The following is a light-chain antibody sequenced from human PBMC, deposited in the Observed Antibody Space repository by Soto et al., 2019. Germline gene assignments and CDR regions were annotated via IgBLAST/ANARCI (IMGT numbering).Light chain of an antibody. CDR1: TSNIGTNA. CDR3: TTWDDSLNAWV. CDR2: SDN. J-gene: IGLJ3*02. Sequence: QSVLTQPPSASGTLGQGVTISCSGTTSNIGTNAVCWYPQFPGAAPNLVIYSDNQRPSGVPDRVSGSKSGASASLAISGLQSGDEADYYCTTWDDSLNAWVFGGGTKVTVL. V-gene: IGLV1-44*01.